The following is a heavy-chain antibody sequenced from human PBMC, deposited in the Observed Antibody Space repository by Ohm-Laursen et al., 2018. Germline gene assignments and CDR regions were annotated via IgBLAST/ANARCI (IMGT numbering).Heavy chain of an antibody. CDR3: AKMVGAWDFFDY. Sequence: SLRLSCTASGFTFDDYAMHWVRQAPGKGLEWVSGITWNSGTITYADSVKGRFTISRDNAKNSLYLQMNSLRAEDTALYYCAKMVGAWDFFDYWGQETLVTVSS. CDR2: ITWNSGTI. J-gene: IGHJ4*02. D-gene: IGHD1-26*01. CDR1: GFTFDDYA. V-gene: IGHV3-9*01.